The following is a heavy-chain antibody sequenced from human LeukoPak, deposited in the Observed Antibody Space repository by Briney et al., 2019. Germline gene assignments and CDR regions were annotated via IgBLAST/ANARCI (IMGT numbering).Heavy chain of an antibody. CDR3: AKDRIAAAGTNAFDI. CDR1: GFTFSSYG. J-gene: IGHJ3*02. D-gene: IGHD6-13*01. V-gene: IGHV3-23*01. CDR2: ISGSGGST. Sequence: GGSLRLSCAASGFTFSSYGMHWVRQAPGKGLEWVSAISGSGGSTYYADSVKGRFTISRDNSKNTLYLQMNSLRAEDTAVYYCAKDRIAAAGTNAFDIWGQGTMVTVSS.